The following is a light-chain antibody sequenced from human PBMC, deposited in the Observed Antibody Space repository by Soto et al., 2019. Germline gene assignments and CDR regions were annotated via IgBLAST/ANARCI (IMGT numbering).Light chain of an antibody. CDR1: QSISSY. CDR2: AAS. J-gene: IGKJ1*01. CDR3: QQSYSTPPWT. Sequence: DIQMTQSPSSLSASVGDRVTITCRASQSISSYLNWYQQKPGKAPKLLISAASILQSGVPSRFSGSESGTDFTLTISSLQPEDFATYYCQQSYSTPPWTFGQGTKVEIK. V-gene: IGKV1-39*01.